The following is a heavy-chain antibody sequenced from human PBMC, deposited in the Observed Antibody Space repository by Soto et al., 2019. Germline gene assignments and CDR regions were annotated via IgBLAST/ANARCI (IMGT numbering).Heavy chain of an antibody. CDR3: ARSITIIVVGFSGSGMDV. CDR2: INPSGGST. Sequence: SSVKVSCKASGYPFTSYYMHWVVQAPGQGLEWMGIINPSGGSTSYAQKLQCRVTMTRDTSTSTVYMELSSLRSEDTAVYYCARSITIIVVGFSGSGMDVWGKGITVTVSS. D-gene: IGHD3-22*01. J-gene: IGHJ6*04. V-gene: IGHV1-46*04. CDR1: GYPFTSYY.